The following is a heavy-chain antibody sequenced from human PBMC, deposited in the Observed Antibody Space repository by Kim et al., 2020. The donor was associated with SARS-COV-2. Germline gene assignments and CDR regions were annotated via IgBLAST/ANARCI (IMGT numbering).Heavy chain of an antibody. CDR2: IRSTRAYI. V-gene: IGHV3-21*01. D-gene: IGHD2-2*01. CDR3: ARNLVPTTKTYGMDV. CDR1: GFTFSTYS. J-gene: IGHJ6*02. Sequence: GGSLRLSCAASGFTFSTYSMNWVRQAPGKGLEWVSSIRSTRAYIYEADSVKGRITISRDNAKDSLYQQMNSLRAEETAVYYCARNLVPTTKTYGMDVWGQGTTVTVSS.